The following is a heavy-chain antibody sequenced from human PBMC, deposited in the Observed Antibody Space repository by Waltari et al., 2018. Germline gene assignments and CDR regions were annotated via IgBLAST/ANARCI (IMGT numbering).Heavy chain of an antibody. J-gene: IGHJ4*02. CDR2: ISGSGGST. Sequence: EVQLLESGGGLVQPGGSLRLSCAASGFTFTSHAMSWVRPAPGKGLEWVSAISGSGGSTYYADSVKGRFTISRDNSKNTLYLQMNSLRAEDTAVYYCANGGVVYNEDYWGQGTLVTVSS. V-gene: IGHV3-23*01. CDR1: GFTFTSHA. CDR3: ANGGVVYNEDY. D-gene: IGHD1-1*01.